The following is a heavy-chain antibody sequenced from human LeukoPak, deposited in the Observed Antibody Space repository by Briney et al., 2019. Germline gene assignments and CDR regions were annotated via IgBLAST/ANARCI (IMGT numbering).Heavy chain of an antibody. J-gene: IGHJ3*02. D-gene: IGHD3-3*01. CDR2: INHSGST. CDR3: AGYDFWSGSSSSYAFDI. V-gene: IGHV4-34*01. Sequence: SETLSLTCAVYGGSFSGYYCSWIRQPPGKGLEWIGEINHSGSTNYNPSLKSRVTISVDTSKNQFSLKLSSVTAADTAVYYCAGYDFWSGSSSSYAFDIWGQGTMVTVSS. CDR1: GGSFSGYY.